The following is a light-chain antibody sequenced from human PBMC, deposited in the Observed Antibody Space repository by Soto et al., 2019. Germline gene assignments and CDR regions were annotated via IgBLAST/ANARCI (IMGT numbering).Light chain of an antibody. CDR2: VAS. Sequence: EIVLTQSPGTLSLSPGERATLSCRASQSISSSSLAWYQQRPGQAPRLLIYVASSRATGIPDRFSGSGSGTDFTLTISRLEPEDFAVYYCHQYASSFGTFGQGTKVDIK. J-gene: IGKJ1*01. CDR1: QSISSSS. V-gene: IGKV3-20*01. CDR3: HQYASSFGT.